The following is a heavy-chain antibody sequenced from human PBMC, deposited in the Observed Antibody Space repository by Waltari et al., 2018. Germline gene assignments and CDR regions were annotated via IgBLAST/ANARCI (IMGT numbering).Heavy chain of an antibody. V-gene: IGHV3-7*01. CDR3: SVSLNH. CDR2: IKQDGSES. CDR1: GFTFGNYW. J-gene: IGHJ5*02. Sequence: EVQLVESGGGLVQPGGSRRRSCAASGFTFGNYWMDWVRQAPGKGLEWVANIKQDGSESHYVDSVKGRFTISRDNAQNLLYLQINSLRDEDTAVYYCSVSLNHWGQGTLVTVSS.